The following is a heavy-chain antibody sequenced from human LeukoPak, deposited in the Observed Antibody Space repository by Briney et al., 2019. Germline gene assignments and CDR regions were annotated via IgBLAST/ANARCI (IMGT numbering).Heavy chain of an antibody. J-gene: IGHJ4*02. CDR3: ARIGYRSSSFDY. V-gene: IGHV3-7*01. CDR1: GFTFSSYW. D-gene: IGHD6-13*01. Sequence: GGSLRLSCAASGFTFSSYWMSWVRQAPGEGLEWVANIKQDGSEKDYVDFMKGRFTISRDNAKNSVYLQVNSLRAEDTAVYHCARIGYRSSSFDYWGQGTLVTVSS. CDR2: IKQDGSEK.